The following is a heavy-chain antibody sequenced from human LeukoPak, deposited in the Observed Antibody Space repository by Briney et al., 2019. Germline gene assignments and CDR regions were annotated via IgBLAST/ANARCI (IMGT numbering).Heavy chain of an antibody. CDR3: ARDRPFGSSWYKIGDY. CDR1: GYTFTSYG. Sequence: ASVKVSCKASGYTFTSYGIIWVRQAPGQGLEWMGWISAYNGNTNYAQKLQGRVTMTTDTSTSTAYMELRSLRSDDTAVYYCARDRPFGSSWYKIGDYWGQGTLVTVSS. CDR2: ISAYNGNT. D-gene: IGHD6-13*01. J-gene: IGHJ4*02. V-gene: IGHV1-18*01.